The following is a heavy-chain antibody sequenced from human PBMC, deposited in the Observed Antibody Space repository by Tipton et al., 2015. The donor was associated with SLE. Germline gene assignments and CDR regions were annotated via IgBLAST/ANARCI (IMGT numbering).Heavy chain of an antibody. D-gene: IGHD6-25*01. V-gene: IGHV5-10-1*01. Sequence: QLVQSGAEVKKPGESLRISCKGSGYSFTNYWIAWVRQMPGKGLEWMGTIDPRDSYTNNSPSFQGHVTISADKSISTAYLQWSSLKASDTAMYYCARSRYSSGIHYMDVWGKGTTVTVSS. CDR3: ARSRYSSGIHYMDV. CDR2: IDPRDSYT. J-gene: IGHJ6*03. CDR1: GYSFTNYW.